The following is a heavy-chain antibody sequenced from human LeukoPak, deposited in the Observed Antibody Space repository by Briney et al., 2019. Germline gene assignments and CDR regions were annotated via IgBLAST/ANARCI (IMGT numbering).Heavy chain of an antibody. Sequence: PGRSLRLSCAASGFTFDDYAMHWVQQAPGKGLEWVSAISWNSGSIGYADSVKGRFTISRDNAKNSLYLQMNSLRAEDTALYYCAKVRRSGSVIYFDYWGQGTLVTVSS. CDR2: ISWNSGSI. J-gene: IGHJ4*02. D-gene: IGHD3-10*01. V-gene: IGHV3-9*01. CDR1: GFTFDDYA. CDR3: AKVRRSGSVIYFDY.